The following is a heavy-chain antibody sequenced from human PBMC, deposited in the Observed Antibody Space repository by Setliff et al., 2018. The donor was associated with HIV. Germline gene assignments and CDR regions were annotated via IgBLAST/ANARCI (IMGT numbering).Heavy chain of an antibody. J-gene: IGHJ4*02. V-gene: IGHV3-15*01. CDR3: MDFAIAGAWDY. Sequence: GSLRLSCAASGFIFSNARMNWVRQVPGKGLEWVGHIKKKGDGGTTEYATPVKGRFTISRDDSENVLYLQMNDLKTEDTAVYYCMDFAIAGAWDYWGQGTLVTVSS. CDR2: IKKKGDGGTT. D-gene: IGHD6-13*01. CDR1: GFIFSNAR.